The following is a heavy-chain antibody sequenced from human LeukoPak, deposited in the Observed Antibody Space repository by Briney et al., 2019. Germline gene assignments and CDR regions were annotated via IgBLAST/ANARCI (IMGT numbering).Heavy chain of an antibody. V-gene: IGHV4-4*07. J-gene: IGHJ4*02. CDR3: ARGRYVTTRGGAAAGFLDY. CDR1: GGSISSYY. D-gene: IGHD6-13*01. Sequence: SETLSLTCTVSGGSISSYYWSWIRQPAGKGLEWIGRIYTSGSTNYNPSLKSRVTMSVDTSKNQFSLRLSSVTAADTAVYYCARGRYVTTRGGAAAGFLDYWGQGTLVSVST. CDR2: IYTSGST.